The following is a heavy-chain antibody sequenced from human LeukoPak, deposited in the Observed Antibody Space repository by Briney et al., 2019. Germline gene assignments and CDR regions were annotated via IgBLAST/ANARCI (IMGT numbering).Heavy chain of an antibody. Sequence: GFSLRLSCAAAGFTFSRFAMSCVHQAPGKGLHLSSLISGSGGSTYYADSVKGRFTISRDNSKNTLYLQMNSLRAEDTAFFYRQKTAYDIGPDILVLPAADWGQGTLVTVSS. CDR2: ISGSGGST. J-gene: IGHJ4*02. D-gene: IGHD2-2*01. V-gene: IGHV3-23*01. CDR1: GFTFSRFA. CDR3: QKTAYDIGPDILVLPAAD.